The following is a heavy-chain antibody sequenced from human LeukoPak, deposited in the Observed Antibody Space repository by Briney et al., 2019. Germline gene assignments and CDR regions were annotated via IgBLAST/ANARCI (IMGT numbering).Heavy chain of an antibody. J-gene: IGHJ4*02. CDR3: ARGIWVTF. CDR2: ISSGSGTI. CDR1: GFTFSSYS. V-gene: IGHV3-48*02. D-gene: IGHD2-15*01. Sequence: GGSLRLSCAASGFTFSSYSMNWVRQAPGKGLEYVSYISSGSGTIYYADSVKDRFTISRDNAENSVYLQMDSLRDEDTAIYYCARGIWVTFRGQGALVTVSS.